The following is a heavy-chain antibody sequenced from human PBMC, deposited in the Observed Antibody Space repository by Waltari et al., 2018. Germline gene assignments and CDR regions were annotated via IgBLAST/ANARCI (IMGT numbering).Heavy chain of an antibody. J-gene: IGHJ4*02. D-gene: IGHD5-18*01. CDR1: GFTFSSYA. CDR2: ISGSGGST. CDR3: AKAFFNRIQLWSD. V-gene: IGHV3-23*01. Sequence: EVQLLESGGGLVQPGGSLRLACAASGFTFSSYAMSWVRQAPGKGLEWVSAISGSGGSTYYADSVKGRFTISRDNSKNTLYLQMNSLRAEDTAVYYCAKAFFNRIQLWSDWGQGTLVTVSS.